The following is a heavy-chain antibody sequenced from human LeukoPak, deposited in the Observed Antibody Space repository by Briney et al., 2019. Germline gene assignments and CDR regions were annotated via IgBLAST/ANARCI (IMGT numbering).Heavy chain of an antibody. CDR2: IIPIFGTA. D-gene: IGHD3-22*01. CDR1: GGTFSSYA. CDR3: ARAPYSSGRYYYYYGMDV. V-gene: IGHV1-69*13. Sequence: VKVSCKASGGTFSSYAISWVRQAPGQGLEWMGGIIPIFGTANYAQKFQGRVTITADESTSTAYMELSSLRSEDTAVYYCARAPYSSGRYYYYYGMDVWGQGTTVTVSS. J-gene: IGHJ6*02.